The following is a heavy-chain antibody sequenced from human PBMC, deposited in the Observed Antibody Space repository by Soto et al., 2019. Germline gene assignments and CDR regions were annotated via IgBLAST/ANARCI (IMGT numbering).Heavy chain of an antibody. J-gene: IGHJ4*02. Sequence: GGSLRLSCAASGFTFSSYAMSWVRQAPGKGLEWVSAISGSGGSTYYADSVKGRFTISRDNSKNRLYLQMNSLRAEDTAVYYCAKDQGTYYDYIWGSYRSIYYFDYWGQGTLVTVSS. V-gene: IGHV3-23*01. D-gene: IGHD3-16*02. CDR2: ISGSGGST. CDR3: AKDQGTYYDYIWGSYRSIYYFDY. CDR1: GFTFSSYA.